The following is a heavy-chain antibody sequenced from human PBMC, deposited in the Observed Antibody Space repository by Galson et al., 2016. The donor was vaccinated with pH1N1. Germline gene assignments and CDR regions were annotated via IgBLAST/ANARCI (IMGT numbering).Heavy chain of an antibody. CDR2: IYHTGTT. CDR1: GGSITSGGYS. D-gene: IGHD4-23*01. CDR3: ARGRLYGGDAFDI. Sequence: TLSLTCAVSGGSITSGGYSWNWIRQPPGKGLEWIGYIYHTGTTYYNPSLKSRFTISVDTSKNRFSLKVNSVTAADTAIYYCARGRLYGGDAFDIWGQGTMVTVSS. V-gene: IGHV4-30-2*01. J-gene: IGHJ3*02.